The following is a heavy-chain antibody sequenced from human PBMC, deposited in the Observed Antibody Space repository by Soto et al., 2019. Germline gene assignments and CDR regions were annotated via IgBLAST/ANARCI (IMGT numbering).Heavy chain of an antibody. CDR1: GFTFSHYV. D-gene: IGHD3-10*01. CDR3: AKVRASYLSASYFYYGLDV. J-gene: IGHJ6*02. Sequence: EVQLLASGGGLVRTGESLRLSCAASGFTFSHYVLSWVRQAPGRGLEWVSSISGSGSSVYLADSVRGRFTMSRDLSRNTVSLQMNRLRAEDTAIYYCAKVRASYLSASYFYYGLDVWGQGTTVTVSS. CDR2: ISGSGSSV. V-gene: IGHV3-23*01.